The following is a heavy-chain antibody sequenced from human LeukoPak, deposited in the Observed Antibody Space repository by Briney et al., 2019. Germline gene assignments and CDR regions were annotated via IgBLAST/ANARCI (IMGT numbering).Heavy chain of an antibody. CDR1: GYSFTSYW. Sequence: GESLKISCKGSGYSFTSYWIGWVRQMPGKGLEWMGIIYPGDSDTRYSPSFQGQVTISADKSISTASLQWSSLKASDTAMYYCARRYYYGSGSYYKNHFDYWGQGTLVTVSS. CDR2: IYPGDSDT. D-gene: IGHD3-10*01. CDR3: ARRYYYGSGSYYKNHFDY. J-gene: IGHJ4*02. V-gene: IGHV5-51*01.